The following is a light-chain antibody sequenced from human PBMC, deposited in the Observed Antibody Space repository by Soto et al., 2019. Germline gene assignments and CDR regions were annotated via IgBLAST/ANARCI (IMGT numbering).Light chain of an antibody. CDR3: QQRTNWRIT. J-gene: IGKJ5*01. CDR1: QSVSSS. CDR2: DTS. V-gene: IGKV3-11*01. Sequence: EIVLAQSPAILSLSPGARDTLSCRASQSVSSSLAWYKKKPGQAPRLLIYDTSNRATDIPPRFSGSGYGTDFNLKISSIEPEDFAVYYGQQRTNWRITFGQGKRLEIK.